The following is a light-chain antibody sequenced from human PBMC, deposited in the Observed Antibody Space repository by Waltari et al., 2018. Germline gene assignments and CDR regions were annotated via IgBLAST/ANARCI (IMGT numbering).Light chain of an antibody. CDR1: TRAVGRYNY. J-gene: IGLJ2*01. CDR3: SSYTSIKTPCVV. V-gene: IGLV2-14*01. CDR2: EVT. Sequence: QSALTQPASVSGSPGQSITISCTGTTRAVGRYNYVSWYQCHPGKAPELIIYEVTNRPSGVSDRFSGSKSGNTASLSISGLQPEDEADYYCSSYTSIKTPCVVFGGGTKVTVL.